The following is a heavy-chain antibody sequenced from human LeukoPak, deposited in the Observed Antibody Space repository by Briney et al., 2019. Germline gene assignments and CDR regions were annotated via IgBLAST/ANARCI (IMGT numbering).Heavy chain of an antibody. CDR3: AREWELLGDPFDY. V-gene: IGHV3-21*01. D-gene: IGHD1-26*01. CDR2: ISRSASYI. Sequence: GGSLRLSCAASGFTFSSYSMNWVRQAPGKGLEWVSSISRSASYIYYADSVKGRFTISRDNAKNSLYLQMNSLRVEDTAVYYCAREWELLGDPFDYWGQGTLVTVSS. CDR1: GFTFSSYS. J-gene: IGHJ4*02.